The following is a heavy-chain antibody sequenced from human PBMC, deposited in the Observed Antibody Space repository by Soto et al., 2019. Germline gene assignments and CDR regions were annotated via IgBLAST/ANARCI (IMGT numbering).Heavy chain of an antibody. CDR2: IYSGGST. V-gene: IGHV3-66*04. CDR1: GVTVSSHY. CDR3: ARHGYNYGGGYFDY. J-gene: IGHJ4*02. Sequence: PGESLRHSCAASGVTVSSHYMSLVRQAPGKGLDCVSVIYSGGSTYYADSVKGRFTISRDNSKNTLYLQMNSLRAEDTAVYYCARHGYNYGGGYFDYWGQGT. D-gene: IGHD5-18*01.